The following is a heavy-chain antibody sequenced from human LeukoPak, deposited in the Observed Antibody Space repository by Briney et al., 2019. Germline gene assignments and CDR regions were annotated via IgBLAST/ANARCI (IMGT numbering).Heavy chain of an antibody. V-gene: IGHV3-33*01. CDR3: ARVRYYYDSSGIGPFDY. D-gene: IGHD3-22*01. J-gene: IGHJ4*02. CDR2: IWYDGSNK. CDR1: GFTFSSYG. Sequence: GGSLRLSCAASGFTFSSYGMHWVRQAPGKGLEWVAVIWYDGSNKYYADSVKGRFTISRDNSKNTLYLQMNSLRAEDTAVYYCARVRYYYDSSGIGPFDYWGQGTLVTVSS.